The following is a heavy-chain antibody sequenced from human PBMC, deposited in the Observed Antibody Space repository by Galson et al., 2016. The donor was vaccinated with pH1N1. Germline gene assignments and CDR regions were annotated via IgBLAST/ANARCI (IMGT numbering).Heavy chain of an antibody. CDR3: AREGVATTVDF. J-gene: IGHJ4*02. V-gene: IGHV1-2*02. Sequence: SVKVSCKASGYTLIDHYIHWVRQAPGQGLEWMGWMNPNTGGTNYAQKFQGRVTMTRDTSISTAYMELTRLRSDDRAVYYCAREGVATTVDFWGQGTQVTVAS. CDR2: MNPNTGGT. CDR1: GYTLIDHY. D-gene: IGHD5-12*01.